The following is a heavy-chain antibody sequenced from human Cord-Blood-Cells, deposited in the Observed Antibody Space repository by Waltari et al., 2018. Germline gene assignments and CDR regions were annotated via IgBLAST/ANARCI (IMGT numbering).Heavy chain of an antibody. Sequence: QVQLQESGPGLVKPSQTLSLTCTVSGGSISSGGYYWSWIRQPPGKGVGWSGYRDDSGRTYYHPSRKSGVTISVDTSKNQFSLKLSSVTAADTAVYYCARDRDRGYFDYWGQGTLVTVSS. V-gene: IGHV4-31*03. CDR1: GGSISSGGYY. D-gene: IGHD3-10*01. CDR2: RDDSGRT. CDR3: ARDRDRGYFDY. J-gene: IGHJ4*02.